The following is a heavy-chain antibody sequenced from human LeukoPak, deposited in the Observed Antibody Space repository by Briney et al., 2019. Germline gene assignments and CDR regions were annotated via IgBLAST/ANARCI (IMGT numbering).Heavy chain of an antibody. CDR1: GFTFSAYA. Sequence: GGSLRLSCAASGFTFSAYAMHWVRQAPGKGLEWVAVISYDGSNKHYADSVKGRFTISRDNSKNTLFLQMNSLRAEDTAVYYCARVDVATTNWGQGTLVTVSS. V-gene: IGHV3-30-3*01. CDR3: ARVDVATTN. J-gene: IGHJ4*02. CDR2: ISYDGSNK. D-gene: IGHD5-24*01.